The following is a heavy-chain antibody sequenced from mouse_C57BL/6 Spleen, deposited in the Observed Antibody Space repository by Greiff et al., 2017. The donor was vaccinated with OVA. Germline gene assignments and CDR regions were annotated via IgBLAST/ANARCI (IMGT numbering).Heavy chain of an antibody. D-gene: IGHD1-1*01. Sequence: EVQLQQSGPVLVKPGASVKMSCKASGYTFTDYYMNWVKQSHGKSLEWIGVINPYNGGTSYNQKFKGKATLTVDKSSSTAYMELNSLTSEDSAVYYCARLYGSSGYFDYWGQGTTLTVSS. V-gene: IGHV1-19*01. J-gene: IGHJ2*01. CDR2: INPYNGGT. CDR3: ARLYGSSGYFDY. CDR1: GYTFTDYY.